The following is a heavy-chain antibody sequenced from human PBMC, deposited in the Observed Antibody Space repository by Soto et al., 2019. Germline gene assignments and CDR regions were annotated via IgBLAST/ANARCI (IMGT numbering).Heavy chain of an antibody. Sequence: ASVKVSCKASGYTFTSYDINWVRQATGQGLEWMGWMNPNSGNTVYAQKFQGRVTMTRNTSIRTAYMELSSLRSEDTAVYYCARAHYGDYGYGMDVWGQGTTVTVSS. D-gene: IGHD4-17*01. CDR1: GYTFTSYD. CDR3: ARAHYGDYGYGMDV. J-gene: IGHJ6*02. V-gene: IGHV1-8*01. CDR2: MNPNSGNT.